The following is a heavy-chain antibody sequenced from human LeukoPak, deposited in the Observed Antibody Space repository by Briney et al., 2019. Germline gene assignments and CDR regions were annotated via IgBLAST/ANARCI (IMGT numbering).Heavy chain of an antibody. V-gene: IGHV1-8*01. D-gene: IGHD3-3*01. CDR3: ARGLSDYDFWCGYYTCSWFDP. CDR2: MNPNSGKT. J-gene: IGHJ5*02. CDR1: GYTFTSYD. Sequence: ASVKVSSKASGYTFTSYDINSVRQATGQGLEWMGWMNPNSGKTGYAQKFQGRVTMTRNTSISTAYMELSSLRSEDTAVYYCARGLSDYDFWCGYYTCSWFDPWGQGTLVTVSS.